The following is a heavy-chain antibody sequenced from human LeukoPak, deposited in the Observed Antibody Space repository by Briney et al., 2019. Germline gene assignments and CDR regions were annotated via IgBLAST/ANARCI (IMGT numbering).Heavy chain of an antibody. CDR1: GFTFSSYA. V-gene: IGHV3-23*01. J-gene: IGHJ4*02. CDR2: ISGSGGST. Sequence: GGSLRLSCAASGFTFSSYAMSWVRQAPGKGLEWVSAISGSGGSTYYAGSVKGRFTISRDNSKNTLYLQMNSLRAEDTAVYYCAKDAGKILRYFDSTVWGQGTLVTVSS. CDR3: AKDAGKILRYFDSTV. D-gene: IGHD3-9*01.